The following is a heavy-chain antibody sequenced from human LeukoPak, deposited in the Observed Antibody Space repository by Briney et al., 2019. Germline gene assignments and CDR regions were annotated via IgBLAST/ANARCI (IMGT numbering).Heavy chain of an antibody. D-gene: IGHD1-26*01. V-gene: IGHV3-53*01. J-gene: IGHJ6*03. CDR3: AKNSPSSGTYYYYYYMDV. CDR2: IYSGGST. CDR1: GFTVSSNY. Sequence: GGSLRLSCAASGFTVSSNYMSWVRQAPGKGLEWVSVIYSGGSTYYADSVKGRFTISRDNSKNTLYLQMNSLRAEDTAVYYCAKNSPSSGTYYYYYYMDVWGKGTTVTVSS.